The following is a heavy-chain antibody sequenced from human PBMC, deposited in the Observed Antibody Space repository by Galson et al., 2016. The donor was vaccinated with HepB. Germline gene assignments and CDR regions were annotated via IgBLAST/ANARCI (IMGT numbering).Heavy chain of an antibody. CDR1: GYGFNNFG. CDR3: ARDQVSIHDGDDAYFAY. CDR2: IRPFNGDT. D-gene: IGHD4-17*01. Sequence: SVKVSCKASGYGFNNFGISWVRQAPGQGLEWLGWIRPFNGDTKSALRFQDRVTLTMDPSTTTVDMELRNVTPEDTAVYYCARDQVSIHDGDDAYFAYWGQGTLVTVSS. J-gene: IGHJ4*02. V-gene: IGHV1-18*04.